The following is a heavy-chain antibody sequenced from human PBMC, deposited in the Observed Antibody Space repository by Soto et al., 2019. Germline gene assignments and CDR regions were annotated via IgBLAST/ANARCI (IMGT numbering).Heavy chain of an antibody. CDR3: ARSSPSNPLENDY. J-gene: IGHJ4*02. CDR2: IYYSGST. CDR1: GGSIISYY. D-gene: IGHD3-10*01. V-gene: IGHV4-59*01. Sequence: SETLSLTCTVSGGSIISYYWSWIRQPPWKGLEWIGYIYYSGSTNYNPSLKSRVTISVDTSKNQFSLKLSSVTAADTAVYYCARSSPSNPLENDYWGQGTLVTVSS.